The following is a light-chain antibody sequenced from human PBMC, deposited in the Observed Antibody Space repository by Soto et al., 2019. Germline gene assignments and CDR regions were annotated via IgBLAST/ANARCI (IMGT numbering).Light chain of an antibody. J-gene: IGKJ1*01. CDR1: QCISTW. CDR3: QQYNSYHWT. CDR2: KAS. Sequence: IQMTQSPSTLSASGGDRVTFTCRASQCISTWLAWYQQKPGKAPKLLIYKASTFEVGVPSRFSGSGSGTEFALNISTQHPSDFATYYCQQYNSYHWTFGQASK. V-gene: IGKV1-5*03.